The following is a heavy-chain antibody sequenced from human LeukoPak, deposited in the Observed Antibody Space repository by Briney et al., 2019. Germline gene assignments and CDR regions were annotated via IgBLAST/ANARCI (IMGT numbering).Heavy chain of an antibody. CDR3: ARASRTYSSSWYKYYYYMDV. V-gene: IGHV1-2*02. Sequence: ASVKVSCKASGYTFTGYYMHWVRQAPGQGLEWMGWINPNSGGTNYAQKFQGRVTMTRDTSISTAYMELSRLRSDDTAVYYCARASRTYSSSWYKYYYYMDVWGKGTTVTISS. J-gene: IGHJ6*03. D-gene: IGHD6-13*01. CDR2: INPNSGGT. CDR1: GYTFTGYY.